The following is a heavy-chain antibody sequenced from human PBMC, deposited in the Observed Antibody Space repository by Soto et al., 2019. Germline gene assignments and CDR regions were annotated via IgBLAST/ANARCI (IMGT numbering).Heavy chain of an antibody. J-gene: IGHJ4*02. CDR3: ARAGLLASGDY. D-gene: IGHD1-26*01. Sequence: PGGSLRLARAASGFTFSSYQMQWVRQAPGKGLEWVSYISSSGSTIYHAESVKGRFTISRDNAKNTLYLQMNSLRVEDTAVYYCARAGLLASGDYWGQGTLVTVSS. CDR1: GFTFSSYQ. V-gene: IGHV3-48*03. CDR2: ISSSGSTI.